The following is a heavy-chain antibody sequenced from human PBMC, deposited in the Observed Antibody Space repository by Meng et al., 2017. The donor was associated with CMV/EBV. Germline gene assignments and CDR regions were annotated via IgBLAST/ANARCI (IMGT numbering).Heavy chain of an antibody. CDR3: ARERGDDSGYNFNS. V-gene: IGHV4-4*07. D-gene: IGHD3-22*01. J-gene: IGHJ4*02. Sequence: VQLHASVPALVKPSGTLSLTCSVSGGFFSGFFWTWIRQPAGKGLEWIGRIYSTGGTNYNPSFESRVTISLDGSNNQFSLKLNSVTAADTAIYYCARERGDDSGYNFNSWGQGTLVTVSS. CDR1: GGFFSGFF. CDR2: IYSTGGT.